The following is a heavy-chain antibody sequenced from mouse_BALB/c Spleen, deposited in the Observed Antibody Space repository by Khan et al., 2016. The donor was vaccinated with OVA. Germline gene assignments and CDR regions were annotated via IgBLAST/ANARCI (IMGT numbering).Heavy chain of an antibody. D-gene: IGHD1-1*01. V-gene: IGHV3-2*02. J-gene: IGHJ2*02. CDR1: GYSITSNYA. CDR2: ISYSGST. Sequence: EVELVESGPGLVKPSQSLSLTCTVTGYSITSNYAWNWIRQFPGNKLEWMGYISYSGSTTYNPSLKSRISITRDTSKNQFFPPLKSVTTEDTTTYYCAKGNYCGYYFDYWGQGTSLTVSS. CDR3: AKGNYCGYYFDY.